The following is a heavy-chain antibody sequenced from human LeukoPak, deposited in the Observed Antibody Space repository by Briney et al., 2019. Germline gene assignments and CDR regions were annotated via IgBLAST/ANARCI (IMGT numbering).Heavy chain of an antibody. J-gene: IGHJ4*02. CDR3: ARQGDTSCWES. CDR1: GGSISSSSYY. V-gene: IGHV4-39*01. Sequence: SSETLSLTCTVSGGSISSSSYYWGWIRQPPGKGLEWIGSIYYSGSTYYNPSLKSRVTISVDTSKNQFSLKLSSVTAADTAVYYCARQGDTSCWESWGQGTLVTVSS. D-gene: IGHD2-2*01. CDR2: IYYSGST.